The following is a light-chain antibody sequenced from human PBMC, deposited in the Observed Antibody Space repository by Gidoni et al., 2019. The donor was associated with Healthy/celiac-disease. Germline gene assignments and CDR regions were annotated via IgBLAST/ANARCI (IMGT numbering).Light chain of an antibody. CDR2: STR. J-gene: IGLJ3*02. CDR3: LLYYGGAQLGV. CDR1: TGAVTSGYY. Sequence: QTVVTQEPSLTVSPGGPVTLTCTSSTGAVTSGYYPNWFQQKPGKAPRVLIYSTRNKHACTPARFSGSLLGGKAALTLSGVQPEDEAEYYCLLYYGGAQLGVFGGGTKLTVL. V-gene: IGLV7-43*01.